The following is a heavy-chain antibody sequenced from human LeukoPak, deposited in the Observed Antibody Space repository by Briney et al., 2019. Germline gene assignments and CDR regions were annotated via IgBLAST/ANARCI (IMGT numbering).Heavy chain of an antibody. Sequence: ASVKVSCKASGYTFTSYAMHWVRQAPGQRLEWMGWINAGNGNTKYSQKFQGRVTITRDTSASTAYMELSSLRSEDTAVYYCARASDYGDRTATRREYDYWGQGTLVTVSS. CDR3: ARASDYGDRTATRREYDY. V-gene: IGHV1-3*01. J-gene: IGHJ4*02. D-gene: IGHD4-17*01. CDR1: GYTFTSYA. CDR2: INAGNGNT.